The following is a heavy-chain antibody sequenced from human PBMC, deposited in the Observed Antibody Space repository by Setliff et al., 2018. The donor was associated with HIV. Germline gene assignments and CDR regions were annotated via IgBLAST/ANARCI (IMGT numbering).Heavy chain of an antibody. CDR3: GRVYNPKRDHGDYLGENFDY. V-gene: IGHV3-7*01. D-gene: IGHD4-17*01. CDR2: INGDGSET. Sequence: LSCAASGFIFNAYWMTWVRQAPGKGLEWGANINGDGSETYYVDSVKGRFTISRDNAKNSLYLQMNSLRAEDTALYYCGRVYNPKRDHGDYLGENFDYWGQGTLVTVSS. CDR1: GFIFNAYW. J-gene: IGHJ4*02.